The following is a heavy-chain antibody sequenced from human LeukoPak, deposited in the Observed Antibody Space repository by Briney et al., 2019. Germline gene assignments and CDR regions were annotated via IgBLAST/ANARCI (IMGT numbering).Heavy chain of an antibody. CDR3: TTRLVTIFGVVTNDAFDI. Sequence: GGSLRLSCTASGFTFGDYAMSWFRQAPGKGLEWVGRIKSKTDGGTTDYAAPVKGRFTISRDDSKNTLYLQMNSLKTEDTAVYYCTTRLVTIFGVVTNDAFDIWGQGTMVTVSS. J-gene: IGHJ3*02. CDR1: GFTFGDYA. CDR2: IKSKTDGGTT. V-gene: IGHV3-15*01. D-gene: IGHD3-3*01.